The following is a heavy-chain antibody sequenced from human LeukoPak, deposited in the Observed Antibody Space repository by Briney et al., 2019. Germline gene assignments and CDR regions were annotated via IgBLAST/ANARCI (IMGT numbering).Heavy chain of an antibody. D-gene: IGHD1-26*01. CDR1: GGTFSSYA. Sequence: SVKVSCKASGGTFSSYAISWVRQAPGQGLEWMGGIIPIFGTANYAQKFQGRVTITTDESTSTAYMELSSLRSEDTAVYYCASLGAGYYYYYMDVWGKGTTVTVSS. CDR3: ASLGAGYYYYYMDV. CDR2: IIPIFGTA. J-gene: IGHJ6*03. V-gene: IGHV1-69*05.